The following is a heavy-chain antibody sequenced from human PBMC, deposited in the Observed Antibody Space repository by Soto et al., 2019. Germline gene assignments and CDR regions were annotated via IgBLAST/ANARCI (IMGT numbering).Heavy chain of an antibody. CDR2: IWYDGSNK. V-gene: IGHV3-33*01. J-gene: IGHJ4*02. CDR1: GFTFSSYC. Sequence: GGSLRLSCAASGFTFSSYCMHWVRQAPGKGLEWVAVIWYDGSNKYYADSVKGRFTISRDNSKNTLYLQMNSLRAEDTAVYYCARGWYDYVWGSTTDYWGQGTLVTVSS. CDR3: ARGWYDYVWGSTTDY. D-gene: IGHD3-16*01.